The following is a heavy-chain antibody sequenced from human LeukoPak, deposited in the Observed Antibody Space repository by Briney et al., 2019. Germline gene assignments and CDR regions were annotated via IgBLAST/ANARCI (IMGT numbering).Heavy chain of an antibody. V-gene: IGHV1-46*01. CDR1: GYTFTTYY. Sequence: ASVKVSCKASGYTFTTYYMHWVRQAPGQGLEWMGIINPSGGSTSYAQKFQGRVTMTRNTSISTAYMELSSLRSEDTAVYFCARLRHSSGWRGDNCFDPWGQGTLVTVSS. J-gene: IGHJ5*02. CDR2: INPSGGST. CDR3: ARLRHSSGWRGDNCFDP. D-gene: IGHD6-19*01.